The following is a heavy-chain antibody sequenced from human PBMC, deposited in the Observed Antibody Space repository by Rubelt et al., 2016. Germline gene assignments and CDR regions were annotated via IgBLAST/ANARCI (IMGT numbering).Heavy chain of an antibody. Sequence: QVQLVQSGAEVKKPGASVKVSCKASGYTFTSYAMHWVRQAPGQRLEWMGWINAGNGNTNYAQKLQGRVTMTTDTSTSTAYMELRSLRSDDTAVYYCASMYSSSWYRGWFDPWGQGTLVTVSS. CDR2: INAGNGNT. D-gene: IGHD6-13*01. V-gene: IGHV1-3*01. CDR1: GYTFTSYA. J-gene: IGHJ5*02. CDR3: ASMYSSSWYRGWFDP.